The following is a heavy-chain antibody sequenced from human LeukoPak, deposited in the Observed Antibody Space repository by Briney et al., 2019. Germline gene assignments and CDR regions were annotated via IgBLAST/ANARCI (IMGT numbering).Heavy chain of an antibody. V-gene: IGHV3-23*01. CDR2: ISGSGDRT. J-gene: IGHJ4*02. CDR3: AKDHIGTLSYDILSAFAS. D-gene: IGHD3-9*01. CDR1: GFTFSSYP. Sequence: GGSLRLSCAASGFTFSSYPMSWPRQAPGKGLEWVSVISGSGDRTYYADSVEGRFTLSRDNSRNTMYLQMNSLRADDTAVYYCAKDHIGTLSYDILSAFASWGQGTLVTVSS.